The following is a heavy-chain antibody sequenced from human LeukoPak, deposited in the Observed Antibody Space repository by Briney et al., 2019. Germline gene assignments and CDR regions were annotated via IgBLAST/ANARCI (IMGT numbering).Heavy chain of an antibody. CDR1: GGSISSGGFS. J-gene: IGHJ4*02. V-gene: IGHV4-30-2*06. D-gene: IGHD3-22*01. Sequence: SQTLSLTCAVSGGSISSGGFSWNWIRQSPGKGLEWIGYSYHGGSTFYNPSLKSRVTISVDRSRNQFSLKLSSVTAADTAVYYCARVLADPRSGYYFDYWGQGTLVTVSS. CDR3: ARVLADPRSGYYFDY. CDR2: SYHGGST.